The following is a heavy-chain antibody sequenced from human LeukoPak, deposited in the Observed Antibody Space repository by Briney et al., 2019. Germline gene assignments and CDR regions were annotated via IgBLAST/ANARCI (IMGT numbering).Heavy chain of an antibody. CDR1: RFTVATNH. D-gene: IGHD6-19*01. V-gene: IGHV3-66*01. J-gene: IGHJ4*02. Sequence: GGSLRLSCAASRFTVATNHMNWVRQAPGKGLEWVSVIYNGDNTAYADSVKGRFTVSRDNSKNTLYLQMHSLRAEDTAVYFCARASRWLAFDTWGQGILVTVSS. CDR2: IYNGDNT. CDR3: ARASRWLAFDT.